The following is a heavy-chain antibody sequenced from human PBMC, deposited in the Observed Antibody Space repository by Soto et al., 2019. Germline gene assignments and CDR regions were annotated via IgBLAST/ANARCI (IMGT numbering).Heavy chain of an antibody. CDR2: IRVKNGNT. CDR1: GYTFNSYG. CDR3: ARGPTVGDI. J-gene: IGHJ3*02. V-gene: IGHV1-18*01. D-gene: IGHD2-21*02. Sequence: QVQLVQSGGEVKKPGASVKVSCKASGYTFNSYGISWVRQAPGQGLEWMGWIRVKNGNTNYAQNFQGRFTMTTETSTSKAYMELRSLRSDDTAVYYCARGPTVGDIWGQGTMVTASS.